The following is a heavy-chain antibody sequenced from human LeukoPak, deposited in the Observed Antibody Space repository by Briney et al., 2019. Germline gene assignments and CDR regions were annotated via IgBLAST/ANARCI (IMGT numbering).Heavy chain of an antibody. CDR1: GFSISSNG. CDR2: INESPPRT. J-gene: IGHJ6*02. Sequence: PGGSLRLSCAGSGFSISSNGMSWVRQAPGKGLEWVSAINESPPRTYYADSVKGRFTISRDDSKNTLYVQMNSLKAEDTAIYYCAKRQRLVKVYYGMDVWGQGTTVTVSS. CDR3: AKRQRLVKVYYGMDV. V-gene: IGHV3-23*01. D-gene: IGHD2-8*02.